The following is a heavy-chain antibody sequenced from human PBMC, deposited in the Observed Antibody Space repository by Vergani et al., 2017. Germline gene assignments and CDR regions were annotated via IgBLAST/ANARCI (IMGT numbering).Heavy chain of an antibody. Sequence: EVQLVESGGGLVQPGRSLRLSCTASGFTFGDYAMSWVRQAPGKGLEWVGFIRSKAYGGTTEYAASVKGRFTISRDDSKSIAYLQMNSLKTEDTAVYYCARETRDTPSSLDYWGQGTLVTVSS. CDR2: IRSKAYGGTT. D-gene: IGHD5-24*01. CDR3: ARETRDTPSSLDY. J-gene: IGHJ4*02. V-gene: IGHV3-49*04. CDR1: GFTFGDYA.